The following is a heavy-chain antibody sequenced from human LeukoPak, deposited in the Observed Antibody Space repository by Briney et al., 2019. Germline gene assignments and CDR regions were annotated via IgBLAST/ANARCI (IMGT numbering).Heavy chain of an antibody. CDR1: GVSISSSNSY. CDR2: IYRSGTT. J-gene: IGHJ5*02. CDR3: AREGLNMVRGVIPKEAWGWFDP. Sequence: SETLSLTCTVSGVSISSSNSYWGWIRQPAGKGLEWIGRIYRSGTTNYNPSLKSRVTISVDTSKNQFSLKLSSVTAADTAVYYCAREGLNMVRGVIPKEAWGWFDPWGQGTLVTVSS. D-gene: IGHD3-10*01. V-gene: IGHV4-61*02.